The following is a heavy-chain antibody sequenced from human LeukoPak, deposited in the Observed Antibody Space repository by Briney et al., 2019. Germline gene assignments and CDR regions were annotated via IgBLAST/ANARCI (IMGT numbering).Heavy chain of an antibody. Sequence: GGSLRLSCAASGFTFSSYAMIWVRQAPGKGLEWVSAISGSGGSTYYADSVKGRFTVSRDDSKNTLYLQMESLRVEDTAVYYCQARHGYWGHGTLVTVSS. CDR2: ISGSGGST. V-gene: IGHV3-23*01. CDR1: GFTFSSYA. CDR3: QARHGY. D-gene: IGHD6-6*01. J-gene: IGHJ4*01.